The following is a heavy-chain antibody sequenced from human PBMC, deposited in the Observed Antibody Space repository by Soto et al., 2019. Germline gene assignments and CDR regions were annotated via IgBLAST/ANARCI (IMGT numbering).Heavy chain of an antibody. Sequence: QVQLVESGGGVVQPGKSLRLSCAASGIAFSGCGMFWVRQTPSKGLGWVAAISSEGSQKYYGDSVKGRFTISRDNSKNTLYVQMNGLTTEDTAVYYCAKNIVRGHWYFALWGRGTLVTVSS. V-gene: IGHV3-30*18. CDR3: AKNIVRGHWYFAL. D-gene: IGHD3-10*01. CDR2: ISSEGSQK. CDR1: GIAFSGCG. J-gene: IGHJ2*01.